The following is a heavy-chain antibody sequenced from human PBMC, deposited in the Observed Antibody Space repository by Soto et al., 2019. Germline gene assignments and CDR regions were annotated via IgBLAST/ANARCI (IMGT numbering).Heavy chain of an antibody. CDR3: ARIPVDTITSLDY. CDR1: GFTFSRYW. V-gene: IGHV3-74*01. CDR2: INSDGSSI. J-gene: IGHJ4*02. Sequence: WGSLRLSCATSGFTFSRYWMHWVRQVPGKGLVWVSRINSDGSSISYSDSVKGRFTISRDNAKNTLYLQMNSLRVEDTAVYYCARIPVDTITSLDYWGQGTLVTVSS. D-gene: IGHD3-3*01.